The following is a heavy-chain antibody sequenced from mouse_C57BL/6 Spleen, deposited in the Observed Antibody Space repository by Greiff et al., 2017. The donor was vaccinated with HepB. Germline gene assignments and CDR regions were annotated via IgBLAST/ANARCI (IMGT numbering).Heavy chain of an antibody. CDR1: GYTFTSYW. CDR3: ARSGDYDYDVDAMDY. Sequence: VQLQQPGAELVRPGSSVKLSCKASGYTFTSYWMHWVKQRPIQGLEWIGNIDPSDSETHYNQKFKDKATLTVDKSSSTAYMQLSSLTSEDSAVYYCARSGDYDYDVDAMDYWGQGTSVTVSS. V-gene: IGHV1-52*01. CDR2: IDPSDSET. J-gene: IGHJ4*01. D-gene: IGHD2-4*01.